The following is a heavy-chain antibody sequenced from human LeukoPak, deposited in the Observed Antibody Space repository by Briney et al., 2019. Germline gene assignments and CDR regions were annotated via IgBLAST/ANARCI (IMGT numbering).Heavy chain of an antibody. D-gene: IGHD6-13*01. Sequence: GGSLRLSCAASGFTVSSNYMSWVRQAPGKGLEWVSVIYSGGSTYYADPVKGRFTISRDNSKNTLYLQMTSLRAEDTAVYYCARAAAAGPFDYWGQGTLVTVSS. CDR1: GFTVSSNY. CDR3: ARAAAAGPFDY. J-gene: IGHJ4*02. V-gene: IGHV3-66*01. CDR2: IYSGGST.